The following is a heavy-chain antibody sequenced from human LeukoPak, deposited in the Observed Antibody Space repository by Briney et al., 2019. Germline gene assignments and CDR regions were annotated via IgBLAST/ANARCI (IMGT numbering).Heavy chain of an antibody. CDR2: INPNSGGT. CDR1: GYTFTGYY. D-gene: IGHD1-26*01. J-gene: IGHJ4*02. Sequence: ASVTVSCKASGYTFTGYYMHWVRQAPGQGLEWMGWINPNSGGTNYAQKFQGRVTMTRDTSISTAYMELSRLRSDDTAVYYCARGLPVGACFDYWGQGTLVTVSS. CDR3: ARGLPVGACFDY. V-gene: IGHV1-2*02.